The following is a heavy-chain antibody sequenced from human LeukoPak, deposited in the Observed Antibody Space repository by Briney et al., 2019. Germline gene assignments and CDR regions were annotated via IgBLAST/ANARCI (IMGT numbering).Heavy chain of an antibody. D-gene: IGHD6-13*01. CDR1: GFTYSNYA. CDR2: VSGSGGST. V-gene: IGHV3-23*01. J-gene: IGHJ6*03. CDR3: ASDKTAQLDNYYYYMDV. Sequence: GGSLRLSCAASGFTYSNYAMNWVRQAPGKGLEWVSGVSGSGGSTYYADSAKGRFTISRDNGKNSLYLQMNSLRAEDTAVYYCASDKTAQLDNYYYYMDVWGKGTTVTISS.